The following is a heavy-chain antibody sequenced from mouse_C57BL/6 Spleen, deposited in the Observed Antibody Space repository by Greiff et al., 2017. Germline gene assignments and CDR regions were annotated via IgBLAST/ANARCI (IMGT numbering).Heavy chain of an antibody. CDR2: ILPGSGST. CDR3: ARYPIYYDYDGLAY. Sequence: QVQLQQSGAELMKPGASVKLSCKATGYTFTGYWIEWVKQRPGHGLEWIGEILPGSGSTNSNEKFKGKATFTADTSSNTAYMQLSSLTTEDSAIYYCARYPIYYDYDGLAYWGQGTLVTVSA. V-gene: IGHV1-9*01. CDR1: GYTFTGYW. D-gene: IGHD2-4*01. J-gene: IGHJ3*01.